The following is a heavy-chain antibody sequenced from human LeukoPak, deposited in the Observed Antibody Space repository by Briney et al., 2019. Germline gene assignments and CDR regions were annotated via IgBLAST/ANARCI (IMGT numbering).Heavy chain of an antibody. CDR1: GFSFNTYA. Sequence: GSLRLSCAASGFSFNTYAMSWVRQAPGKGLEWVSAISNTGGSTYYADSVKGRFTISRDKSKNTLYLQMNSLRAEDTAVYYCAKDISGIVVVVAATFDYWGQVTLVTVSS. D-gene: IGHD2-15*01. V-gene: IGHV3-23*01. CDR2: ISNTGGST. J-gene: IGHJ4*02. CDR3: AKDISGIVVVVAATFDY.